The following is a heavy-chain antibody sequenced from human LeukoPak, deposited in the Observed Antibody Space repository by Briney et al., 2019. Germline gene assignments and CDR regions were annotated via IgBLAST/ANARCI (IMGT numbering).Heavy chain of an antibody. CDR3: AKFRGGSNQALYFDY. D-gene: IGHD2-15*01. V-gene: IGHV3-23*01. CDR1: GFTFNNNA. J-gene: IGHJ4*02. CDR2: ISGSGGNT. Sequence: GGSLRLSCAASGFTFNNNAMSWVRQAPGRGLEWVSFISGSGGNTYYADSVKGRVTISRDNSKNTLHLQMNSLRAEDTALYYCAKFRGGSNQALYFDYWGQGTLVTVSS.